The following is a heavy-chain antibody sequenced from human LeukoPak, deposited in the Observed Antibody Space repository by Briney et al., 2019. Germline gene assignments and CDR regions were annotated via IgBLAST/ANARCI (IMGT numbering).Heavy chain of an antibody. D-gene: IGHD5-12*01. V-gene: IGHV3-11*04. J-gene: IGHJ4*02. CDR1: GFTFSAYY. CDR3: ASLWLRGY. CDR2: ITSSGDTI. Sequence: KPGGSLRLSCAASGFTFSAYYMSWIRQAPGKGLEWVSYITSSGDTIYYADSVKGRFTISRDNAKNSLYLQMNSLRAEDTAVYYCASLWLRGYWGQGTLVTVS.